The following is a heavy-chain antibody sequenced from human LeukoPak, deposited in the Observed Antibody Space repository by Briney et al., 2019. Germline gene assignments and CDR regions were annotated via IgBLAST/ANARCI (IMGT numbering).Heavy chain of an antibody. J-gene: IGHJ4*02. V-gene: IGHV1-69*01. CDR2: IIPIFGTA. CDR3: ARDFDYYDSSGYLVG. Sequence: SVKVSCKASGGTFSSYAISWVRQAPGQGLEWMGGIIPIFGTANYAQKFQGRVTITADESTSTAYMELSSLRSEDTAVYYCARDFDYYDSSGYLVGWGQGTLVTVSS. CDR1: GGTFSSYA. D-gene: IGHD3-22*01.